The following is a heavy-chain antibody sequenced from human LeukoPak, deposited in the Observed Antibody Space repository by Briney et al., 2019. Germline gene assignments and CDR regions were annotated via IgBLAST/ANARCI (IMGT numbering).Heavy chain of an antibody. V-gene: IGHV4-59*01. CDR2: IYYSGST. CDR3: ARENYYGSGSYWDY. D-gene: IGHD3-10*01. Sequence: SETLSLTCTVSGGSISSYYWSWIRQPPGKGLEWIGYIYYSGSTNYNPSLKSRVTISVDTSKNQFSLKLSSVTAADTAVYYCARENYYGSGSYWDYWGQGTLVTVSS. J-gene: IGHJ4*02. CDR1: GGSISSYY.